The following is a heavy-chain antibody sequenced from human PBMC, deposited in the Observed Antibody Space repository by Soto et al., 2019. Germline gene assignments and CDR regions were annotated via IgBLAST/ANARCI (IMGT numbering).Heavy chain of an antibody. D-gene: IGHD2-2*01. Sequence: SETLSLTCTASGGSISSSSYYWGWIRQPPGKGLEWIGSIYYSGSTYYNPSLKSRVTISVDTSKNQFSLKLSSVTAADTAVYYCARPVYQGYYYYMDVWGKGTTVTVSS. V-gene: IGHV4-39*01. J-gene: IGHJ6*03. CDR2: IYYSGST. CDR3: ARPVYQGYYYYMDV. CDR1: GGSISSSSYY.